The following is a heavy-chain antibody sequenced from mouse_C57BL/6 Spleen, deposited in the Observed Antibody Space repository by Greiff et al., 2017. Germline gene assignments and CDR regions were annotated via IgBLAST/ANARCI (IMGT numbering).Heavy chain of an antibody. CDR1: GYTFTSYW. V-gene: IGHV1-50*01. CDR2: IDPSDSYT. CDR3: AIYYDYDY. J-gene: IGHJ2*01. D-gene: IGHD2-4*01. Sequence: VKLQQPGAELVKPGASVKLSCKASGYTFTSYWMQWVKQRPGQGLDWIGEIDPSDSYTNYNQKFKGKATLTVDTSSSTAYMQLSSLTSEDSAVYYCAIYYDYDYWGQGTTLTVSS.